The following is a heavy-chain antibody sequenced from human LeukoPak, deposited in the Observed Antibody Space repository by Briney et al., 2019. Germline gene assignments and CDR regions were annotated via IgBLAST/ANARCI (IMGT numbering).Heavy chain of an antibody. CDR1: GGSFSGYY. V-gene: IGHV4-34*01. CDR2: ISHSGST. D-gene: IGHD6-19*01. CDR3: ARAQLATIAVAAIDY. Sequence: SETLSLTCAVYGGSFSGYYLSWIRQPPGKGLEWIGEISHSGSTNYNPSLKSRVTISVDTSKNQFSLKLSSVTAADTAVYYCARAQLATIAVAAIDYWGQGTLVTVSS. J-gene: IGHJ4*02.